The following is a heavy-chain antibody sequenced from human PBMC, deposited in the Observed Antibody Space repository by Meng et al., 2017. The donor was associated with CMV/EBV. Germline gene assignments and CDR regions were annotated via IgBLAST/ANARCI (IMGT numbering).Heavy chain of an antibody. CDR2: ISAYNGNT. Sequence: ASVKVSCKASGYTFTSYGISWVRQAPGQGLEWMGWISAYNGNTNYAQKFQGRVTMTRDTSISTAYMELSGLRSDDTAVYYCARDPSYSSGWYWFQHWGQGTLVTVSS. CDR1: GYTFTSYG. D-gene: IGHD6-19*01. V-gene: IGHV1-18*01. J-gene: IGHJ1*01. CDR3: ARDPSYSSGWYWFQH.